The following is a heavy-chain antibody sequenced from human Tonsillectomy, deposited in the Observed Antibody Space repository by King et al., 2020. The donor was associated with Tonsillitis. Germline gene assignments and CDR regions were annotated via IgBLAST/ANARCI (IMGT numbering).Heavy chain of an antibody. Sequence: QLVQSGPEVRKPGTSVKVSCKASGFSFRKSAVQWVRQARGQRLEWIGWIVVGSGNANYAQKFQGRVTITRDMSTSTAYMELSRLRSEETAVYYCGARYDPNINSCYCGKDFWGQGTTVTVSS. CDR1: GFSFRKSA. V-gene: IGHV1-58*01. CDR3: GARYDPNINSCYCGKDF. CDR2: IVVGSGNA. D-gene: IGHD3-3*01. J-gene: IGHJ6*02.